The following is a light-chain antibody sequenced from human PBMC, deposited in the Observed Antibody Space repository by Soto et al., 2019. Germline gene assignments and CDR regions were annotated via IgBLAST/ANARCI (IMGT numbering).Light chain of an antibody. CDR3: QSYDSSLSGYV. J-gene: IGLJ1*01. CDR1: SSNIGAGYD. CDR2: GNT. V-gene: IGLV1-40*01. Sequence: QSVLTQPPSVSGARGQRVTISCTGTSSNIGAGYDVQWYQQLPGTAPKFLIYGNTNRPSGVPDRFSGSKSGTSASLAITGLQTEDEADYYCQSYDSSLSGYVFGTGTKVTVL.